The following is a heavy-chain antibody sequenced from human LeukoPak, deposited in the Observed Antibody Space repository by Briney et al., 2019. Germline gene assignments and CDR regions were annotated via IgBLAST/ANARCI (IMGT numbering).Heavy chain of an antibody. D-gene: IGHD2-21*01. V-gene: IGHV3-48*02. J-gene: IGHJ4*02. CDR1: GFTFSDYS. CDR3: ARERVIAAAGDGFDS. CDR2: ISSSTTI. Sequence: GGSLRLSCAASGFTFSDYSMNWVRQAPGKGLEWVSYISSSTTIFYADSVKGRFTISRDNAKNSLFLQMNGLRDEDTALYYCARERVIAAAGDGFDSWGQGTLVTVSS.